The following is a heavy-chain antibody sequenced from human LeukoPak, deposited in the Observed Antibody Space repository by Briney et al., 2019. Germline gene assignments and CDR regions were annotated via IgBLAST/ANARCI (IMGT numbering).Heavy chain of an antibody. V-gene: IGHV3-21*01. D-gene: IGHD2-21*01. Sequence: GGSLRLSCAASGFTFSSYSMNWVRQAPGKGLEWVSSINSVSYMYYADSVKGRFTISRDNAKNSLYLQMNSLRAEDTAVYYCARDRHSTYYYHMDVWGKGTTVAVYS. CDR2: INSVSYM. CDR1: GFTFSSYS. J-gene: IGHJ6*03. CDR3: ARDRHSTYYYHMDV.